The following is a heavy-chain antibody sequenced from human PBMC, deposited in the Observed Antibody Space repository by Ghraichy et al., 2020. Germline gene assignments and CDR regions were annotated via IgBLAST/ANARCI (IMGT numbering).Heavy chain of an antibody. Sequence: SQTLSLTCAVYGGSFSGYYWSWIRQPPGKGLEWIGEINHSGSTNYNPSLKSRVTISVDTSKNQFSLKLSSVTAADTAVYYCARGIEGIGGYWGQGTLVTVSS. J-gene: IGHJ4*02. CDR1: GGSFSGYY. CDR2: INHSGST. V-gene: IGHV4-34*01. D-gene: IGHD2-15*01. CDR3: ARGIEGIGGY.